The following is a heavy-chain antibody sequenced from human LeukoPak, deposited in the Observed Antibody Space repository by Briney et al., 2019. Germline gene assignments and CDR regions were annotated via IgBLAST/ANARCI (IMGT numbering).Heavy chain of an antibody. CDR2: IKHSVST. V-gene: IGHV4-34*01. Sequence: SETLSLTCAVYGGSFNGYYWSWIRQPPGKGLEWMGEIKHSVSTNYNPSLKSRVTISVDTSKNQFSLKLSSVTAADTAVYYCAREASRIVGATDAFDIWGQGTMVTVSS. CDR3: AREASRIVGATDAFDI. J-gene: IGHJ3*02. CDR1: GGSFNGYY. D-gene: IGHD1-26*01.